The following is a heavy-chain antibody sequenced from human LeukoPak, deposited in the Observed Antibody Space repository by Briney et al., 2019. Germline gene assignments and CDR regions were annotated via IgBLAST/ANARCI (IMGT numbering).Heavy chain of an antibody. CDR2: ISWNSGSI. J-gene: IGHJ4*02. Sequence: GGSLRLSCAASGFTFDDYAMHWVRHAPGKGLEWVSGISWNSGSIGYADSVKGRFTISRDNAKNSLYLQMNSLRAEDTALYYCAKADYDSSGYYKYFDYWGQGTLVTVSS. CDR1: GFTFDDYA. V-gene: IGHV3-9*01. CDR3: AKADYDSSGYYKYFDY. D-gene: IGHD3-22*01.